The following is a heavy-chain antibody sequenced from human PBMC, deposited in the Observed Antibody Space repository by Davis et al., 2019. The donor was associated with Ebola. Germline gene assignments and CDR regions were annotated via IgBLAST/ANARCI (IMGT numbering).Heavy chain of an antibody. CDR2: IIPIFGTA. CDR3: ARVGAYCGGDCRYYYYGMDV. V-gene: IGHV1-69*06. Sequence: SVKVSCKASGGTFSSYAISWVRQAPGQGLEWMGGIIPIFGTANYAQKFQGRVTITADKSTSTAYMELSSLRSEDTAVYYCARVGAYCGGDCRYYYYGMDVWGQGTTVTVSS. D-gene: IGHD2-21*01. J-gene: IGHJ6*02. CDR1: GGTFSSYA.